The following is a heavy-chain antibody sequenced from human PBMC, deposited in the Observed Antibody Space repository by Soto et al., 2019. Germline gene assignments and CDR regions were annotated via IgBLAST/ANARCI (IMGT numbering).Heavy chain of an antibody. CDR2: FDPEDGET. CDR3: ATFTRGIAAAGLGGDY. J-gene: IGHJ4*02. V-gene: IGHV1-24*01. Sequence: ASVKVSCKVSGYTLTELSMHWVRQAPGKGLEWMGGFDPEDGETIYAQKFQGRVTMTEDTSTDTAYMELSSLRSEDTAVYYCATFTRGIAAAGLGGDYWGQGTLVTVSS. D-gene: IGHD6-13*01. CDR1: GYTLTELS.